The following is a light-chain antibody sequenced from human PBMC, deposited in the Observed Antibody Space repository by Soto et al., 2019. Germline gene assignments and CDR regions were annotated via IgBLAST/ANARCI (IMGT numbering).Light chain of an antibody. V-gene: IGLV1-51*02. CDR2: END. CDR3: ATWESSLSIAV. J-gene: IGLJ2*01. CDR1: TSNIEYNF. Sequence: QSVLTQPRSVSAAPGQRVTISCSGSTSNIEYNFVSWYQQFPGAAPKLLIFENDKRVSGTPDRFSGSKSGTSGTLAITGLQTGDEADYYCATWESSLSIAVFGGGTKVTVL.